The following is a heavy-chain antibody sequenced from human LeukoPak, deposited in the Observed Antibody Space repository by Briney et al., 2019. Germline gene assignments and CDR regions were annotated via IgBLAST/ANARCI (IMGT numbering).Heavy chain of an antibody. CDR1: GGSISGLS. J-gene: IGHJ4*02. CDR2: TYTSGST. CDR3: ARASSGEYYYFDF. V-gene: IGHV4-4*07. Sequence: PSETLSLTCTVSGGSISGLSWNWIRQPAGKGLEWIGRTYTSGSTKYNPSLKSRVAMSVDTSRNQFSLKLRSVTAADTAVYYCARASSGEYYYFDFWGQGALVTVSS. D-gene: IGHD6-19*01.